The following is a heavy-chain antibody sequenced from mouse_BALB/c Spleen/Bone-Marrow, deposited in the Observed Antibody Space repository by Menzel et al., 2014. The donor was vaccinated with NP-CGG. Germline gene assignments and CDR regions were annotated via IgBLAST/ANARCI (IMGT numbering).Heavy chain of an antibody. CDR1: GYTFTDYY. CDR3: AREGYGNSYYFDY. CDR2: IYPGSGNT. D-gene: IGHD2-10*02. J-gene: IGHJ2*01. V-gene: IGHV1-84*02. Sequence: VHLVESGPELVKPEASVKISCKASGYTFTDYYINWVKQKPGQGLEWIGWIYPGSGNTKYNEKFKGKATLTVDTSSSTAYMQLSSLTSEDTAVYFCAREGYGNSYYFDYWGQGTTLTVSS.